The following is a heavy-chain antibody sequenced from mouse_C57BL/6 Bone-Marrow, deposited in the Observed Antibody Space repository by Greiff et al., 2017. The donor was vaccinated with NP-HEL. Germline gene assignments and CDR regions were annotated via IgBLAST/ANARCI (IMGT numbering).Heavy chain of an antibody. J-gene: IGHJ4*01. CDR1: GCTVTDDY. CDR2: IRNKGEGYTT. CDR3: ARSIYYDYADDPFYAMDY. D-gene: IGHD2-4*01. V-gene: IGHV7-3*03. Sequence: EVMLVESVAGLVQPGGVWRIDGAVVGCTVTDDYSSWVRVVPGKALEWLGFIRNKGEGYTTEYSASVKVRFTISRDNSQSILYLQMNALRAEYSATYYCARSIYYDYADDPFYAMDYWGQGTSVTVSS.